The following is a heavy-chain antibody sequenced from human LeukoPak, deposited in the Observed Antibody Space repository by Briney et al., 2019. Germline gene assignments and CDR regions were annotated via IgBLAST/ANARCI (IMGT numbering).Heavy chain of an antibody. D-gene: IGHD3-9*01. CDR1: GGSFSGYY. CDR2: INHSGST. CDR3: ARGLIRYFDWLLTNWFDA. Sequence: SETLSLTCAVYGGSFSGYYWSWIRQPPGKGLEWIGEINHSGSTYYNPSLKSRVTISVDTSKNQFSLKLSSVTAADTAVYYCARGLIRYFDWLLTNWFDAWGQGTLVTVSS. V-gene: IGHV4-34*01. J-gene: IGHJ5*02.